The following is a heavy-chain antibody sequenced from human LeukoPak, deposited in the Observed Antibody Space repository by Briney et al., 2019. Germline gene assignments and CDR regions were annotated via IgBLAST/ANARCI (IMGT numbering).Heavy chain of an antibody. J-gene: IGHJ3*01. V-gene: IGHV3-53*01. CDR1: GFTVSLSY. CDR2: IFGGGST. D-gene: IGHD1-26*01. Sequence: GGSLRLSCAVSGFTVSLSYMSWVRQAPGKGLEWVSVIFGGGSTYYADSVKGRFTFSRDNSENTVYLQMNSLRADDTAVYYCARPHSGSYQCAFDAWGQGTMVTVSS. CDR3: ARPHSGSYQCAFDA.